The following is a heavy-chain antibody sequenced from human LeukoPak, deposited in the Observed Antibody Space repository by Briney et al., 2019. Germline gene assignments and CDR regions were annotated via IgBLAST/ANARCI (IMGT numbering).Heavy chain of an antibody. CDR3: ARVHIVTGTYFDS. Sequence: SETLSLTCTISGDPMSGYSGSWLRQPAGKELEWIGRVYSSGFTEYNLSLDGRVTMSIETSESQFSLKLDSVTAADTAAYYCARVHIVTGTYFDSWGQGALVTVSS. J-gene: IGHJ4*02. V-gene: IGHV4-4*07. D-gene: IGHD3-10*01. CDR2: VYSSGFT. CDR1: GDPMSGYS.